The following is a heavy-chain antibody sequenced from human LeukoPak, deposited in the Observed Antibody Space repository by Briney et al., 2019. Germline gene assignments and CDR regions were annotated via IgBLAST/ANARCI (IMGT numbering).Heavy chain of an antibody. CDR2: IYYSGST. Sequence: SETLSLTCTVSGGSISSYYWSWIRQPPGKGLEWIGYIYYSGSTNYNPSLKSRVTISVDTSKNQFSLKLSSVTAADTAVYYCAREVQLWLFPYYYYYMDVWGKGTTVTISS. CDR3: AREVQLWLFPYYYYYMDV. CDR1: GGSISSYY. J-gene: IGHJ6*03. V-gene: IGHV4-59*01. D-gene: IGHD5-18*01.